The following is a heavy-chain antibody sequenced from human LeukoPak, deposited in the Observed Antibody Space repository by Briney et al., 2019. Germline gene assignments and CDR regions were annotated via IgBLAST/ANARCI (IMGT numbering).Heavy chain of an antibody. J-gene: IGHJ4*02. V-gene: IGHV3-23*01. CDR2: ISYSGSST. CDR3: AKGDTTWELPHDY. Sequence: PGGSLRLSCATSGFSFSSYAMTWVRQAPGKGLDWVSSISYSGSSTHYADSVMGRFTISRDNSKNTLYLQMNSLRVEDTAVYYCAKGDTTWELPHDYWGQGTLVTVSS. CDR1: GFSFSSYA. D-gene: IGHD1-26*01.